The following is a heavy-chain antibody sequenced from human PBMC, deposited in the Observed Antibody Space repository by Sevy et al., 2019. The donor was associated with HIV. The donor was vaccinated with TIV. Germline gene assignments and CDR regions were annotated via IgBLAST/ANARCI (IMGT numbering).Heavy chain of an antibody. D-gene: IGHD3-22*01. CDR3: AKDNHYDSRGYYYGMRPSEGAFDI. J-gene: IGHJ3*02. CDR1: GFNFGSYA. CDR2: ISGSGGST. Sequence: GGSLRLSCAASGFNFGSYAMSWVRQAPGKGLEWVSAISGSGGSTYYADSVKGRFTISRDNSKNTLDLQMNNLRAKDTAIYYCAKDNHYDSRGYYYGMRPSEGAFDIWGQGTMVTVSS. V-gene: IGHV3-23*01.